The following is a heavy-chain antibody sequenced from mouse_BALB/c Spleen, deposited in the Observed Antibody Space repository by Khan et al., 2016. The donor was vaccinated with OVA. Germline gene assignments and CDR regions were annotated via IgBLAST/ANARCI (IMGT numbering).Heavy chain of an antibody. CDR2: IDPFNGGT. D-gene: IGHD2-2*01. V-gene: IGHV1S135*01. CDR1: GYSFTSYY. CDR3: ARHGYVAGFAY. Sequence: VQLQQSGPELMKPGASVKISCKASGYSFTSYYIHWVKQSHGKSLEWIGYIDPFNGGTSYNPKFKGKATLTVDKSSSTAYMHLSSLTSDDSAVYYWARHGYVAGFAYWGQGTLVTVA. J-gene: IGHJ3*01.